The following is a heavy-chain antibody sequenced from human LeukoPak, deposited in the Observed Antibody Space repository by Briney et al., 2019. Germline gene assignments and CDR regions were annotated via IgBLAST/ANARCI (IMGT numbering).Heavy chain of an antibody. CDR3: ARRGFLDY. CDR1: GGSISGYY. J-gene: IGHJ4*02. V-gene: IGHV4-59*08. D-gene: IGHD3-10*01. CDR2: ISDSGST. Sequence: SETLSLTCTVSGGSISGYYWSYIRQPPGKGLEWLGLISDSGSTTYNPSLKSRVTISADTSKNQLSLKLYSVNDADSAVYYCARRGFLDYWGQGTLVTVSS.